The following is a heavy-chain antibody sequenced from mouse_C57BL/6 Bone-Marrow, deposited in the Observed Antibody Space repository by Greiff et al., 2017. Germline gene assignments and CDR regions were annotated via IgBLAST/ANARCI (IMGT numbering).Heavy chain of an antibody. D-gene: IGHD1-1*01. V-gene: IGHV5-17*01. Sequence: EVQVVESGGGLVKPGGSLKLSCAASGFTFSDYGMHWVRQAPEKGLEWVAYISSGSSTIYYADTVKGRFTISRDNAKNTLFLQMTSLRSEDTAMYYCARRTTVVEFFDYWGQGTTLIVSS. CDR3: ARRTTVVEFFDY. CDR1: GFTFSDYG. J-gene: IGHJ2*01. CDR2: ISSGSSTI.